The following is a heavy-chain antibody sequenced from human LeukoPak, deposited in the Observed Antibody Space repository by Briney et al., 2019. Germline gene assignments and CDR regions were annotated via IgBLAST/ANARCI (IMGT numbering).Heavy chain of an antibody. Sequence: GESLKISCKGSGYSFTSFWIGWVRQMPGKCLAWMGIIYPGDSDTRYSPSFQGQVAISADKSISTAYLQWSSLKASDTAMYYCARLLGYGDYWPQYFQHWGQGTLVTVSS. D-gene: IGHD4-17*01. CDR2: IYPGDSDT. V-gene: IGHV5-51*01. CDR3: ARLLGYGDYWPQYFQH. CDR1: GYSFTSFW. J-gene: IGHJ1*01.